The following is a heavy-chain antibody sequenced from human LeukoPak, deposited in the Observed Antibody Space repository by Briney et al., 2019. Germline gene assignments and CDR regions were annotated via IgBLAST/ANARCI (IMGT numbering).Heavy chain of an antibody. J-gene: IGHJ4*02. V-gene: IGHV4-34*01. Sequence: PSETLSLTCAVYGGSFRGYYWSWIRQSPGKGLEWIGEINHRGSTNHNPSLKSRVSVSVDKSKNQFSLKLSSVTAADTGVYYCARTNNILYYSDYWGQGTLVTVSS. CDR3: ARTNNILYYSDY. D-gene: IGHD3-9*01. CDR1: GGSFRGYY. CDR2: INHRGST.